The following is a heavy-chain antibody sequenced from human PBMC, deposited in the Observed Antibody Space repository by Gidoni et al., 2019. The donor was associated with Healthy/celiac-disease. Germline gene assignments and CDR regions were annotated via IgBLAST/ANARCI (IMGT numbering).Heavy chain of an antibody. CDR2: VIPIFGTA. Sequence: QVQLVQSGAEVKKPGSSVKISCKATGGTFSRYAISWVRQAPGQGLAWMGGVIPIFGTANYAQKFQGRVTITADDSTSTAYMELSSLRSEDTAVYYCARRLYSSSWNYYYYGMDVWGQGTTVTVSS. D-gene: IGHD6-13*01. CDR1: GGTFSRYA. J-gene: IGHJ6*02. V-gene: IGHV1-69*01. CDR3: ARRLYSSSWNYYYYGMDV.